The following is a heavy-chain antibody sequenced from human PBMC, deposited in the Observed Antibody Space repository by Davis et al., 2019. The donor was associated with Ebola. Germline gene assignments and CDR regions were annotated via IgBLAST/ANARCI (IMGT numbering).Heavy chain of an antibody. V-gene: IGHV6-1*01. CDR1: GDSVSSNSAA. CDR3: ARIFSYYDFWGGLPGGLDT. CDR2: TYYRSKWYN. J-gene: IGHJ6*02. D-gene: IGHD3-3*01. Sequence: SQTLSLTCAISGDSVSSNSAAWNWIRQSPSRGLEWLGRTYYRSKWYNDYAPSVNGRITITPDTSNNQFSLHLNSVTPEDTAVYYCARIFSYYDFWGGLPGGLDTWGHGTTVIVSS.